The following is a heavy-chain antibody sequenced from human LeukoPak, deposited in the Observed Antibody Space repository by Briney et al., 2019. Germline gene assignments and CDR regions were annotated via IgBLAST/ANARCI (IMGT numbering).Heavy chain of an antibody. Sequence: PGGSLRLSCAASGFTFSSYAMHWVRQAPGKGLEWVVVISYDGSDKYYADSVKGRFTISRDNSKNTLYLQMNSLRAEDTAVYYCAKDRDMAAADYYFDYWGQGTLVTVSS. CDR1: GFTFSSYA. CDR3: AKDRDMAAADYYFDY. CDR2: ISYDGSDK. D-gene: IGHD6-13*01. V-gene: IGHV3-30*18. J-gene: IGHJ4*02.